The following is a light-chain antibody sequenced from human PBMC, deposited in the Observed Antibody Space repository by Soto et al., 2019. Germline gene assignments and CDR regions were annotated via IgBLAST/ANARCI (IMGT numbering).Light chain of an antibody. V-gene: IGLV2-8*01. Sequence: QSALTQPPSASGSPGQSVTISCTGTSSDVGGYNYVSWYQQHPGKAPKLMIYEVSKRPSGVPDRFSGSQSGNTASLSVSGLQAEDEADYYCSSYSGINNFELVFCGGTNLTVL. CDR1: SSDVGGYNY. J-gene: IGLJ2*01. CDR3: SSYSGINNFELV. CDR2: EVS.